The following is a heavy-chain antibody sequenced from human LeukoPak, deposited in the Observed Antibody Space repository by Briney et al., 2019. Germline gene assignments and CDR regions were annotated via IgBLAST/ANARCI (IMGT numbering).Heavy chain of an antibody. CDR1: GGSIRSSYYY. Sequence: PSETLSLTCTVSGGSIRSSYYYWGWIRQPPGKGLEWIGSIYDSGSTYYNPSLKSRVTISVDTSKNQFSLNLSSVTAADTAVYCCARSSAGFDYWGQGTLVTVSS. CDR2: IYDSGST. V-gene: IGHV4-39*07. J-gene: IGHJ4*02. CDR3: ARSSAGFDY.